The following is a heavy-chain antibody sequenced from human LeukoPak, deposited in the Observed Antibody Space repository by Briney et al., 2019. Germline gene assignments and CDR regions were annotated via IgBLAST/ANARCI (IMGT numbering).Heavy chain of an antibody. J-gene: IGHJ4*02. CDR3: ARDPVRDGYPYSFDY. Sequence: GGSLRLSCAASGFTFSNYWMTWVRQAPGKGLEWVANIKQDGSEKYYVDSVKGRFTISRDNARNSLFLQMNSLRGEDTAVYYCARDPVRDGYPYSFDYWGQGTLVTVSS. V-gene: IGHV3-7*01. D-gene: IGHD5-24*01. CDR1: GFTFSNYW. CDR2: IKQDGSEK.